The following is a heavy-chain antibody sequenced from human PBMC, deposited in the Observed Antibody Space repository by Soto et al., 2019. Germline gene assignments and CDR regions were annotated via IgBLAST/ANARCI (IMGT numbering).Heavy chain of an antibody. V-gene: IGHV4-39*01. J-gene: IGHJ6*04. CDR2: MYYSGST. Sequence: QLQLQESGPGLVKPSETLSLTCTVSGGSISSSSYYWGWIRQPPGKGLEWIGSMYYSGSTYYNPSLQSRVSISVDTCKHQFFLTLPALTAADTAVYYCVGNSGGGREAYAVDVWGKGTTVTVSS. CDR3: VGNSGGGREAYAVDV. D-gene: IGHD3-16*01. CDR1: GGSISSSSYY.